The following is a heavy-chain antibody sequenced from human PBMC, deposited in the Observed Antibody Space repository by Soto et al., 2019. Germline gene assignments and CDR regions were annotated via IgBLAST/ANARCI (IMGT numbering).Heavy chain of an antibody. CDR2: TSVYNGNT. J-gene: IGHJ4*02. V-gene: IGHV1-18*01. D-gene: IGHD6-13*01. CDR3: ARSGSSWNLREFDY. CDR1: DYTFTSYG. Sequence: SVKVSCKASDYTFTSYGIIWVRQAPGQGLEWIGWTSVYNGNTNYAQKFRGRVTMTTDISTTTAYMEMRSLRSDDTAVYYCARSGSSWNLREFDYWGQGTLVTVSS.